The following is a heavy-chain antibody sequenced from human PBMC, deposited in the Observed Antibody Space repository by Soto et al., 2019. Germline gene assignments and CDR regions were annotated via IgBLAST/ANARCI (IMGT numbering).Heavy chain of an antibody. V-gene: IGHV3-74*01. Sequence: GGSLRLSCAASGFTFSYYSMHWVRQAPGKGLVWVSRIHSDGSSTTYADFVKGRFIISRDNARNTVDLQMNSVRVEDTAVYYCARGDRGAFDLWGQGTVVTVSS. CDR3: ARGDRGAFDL. J-gene: IGHJ3*01. CDR2: IHSDGSST. D-gene: IGHD1-26*01. CDR1: GFTFSYYS.